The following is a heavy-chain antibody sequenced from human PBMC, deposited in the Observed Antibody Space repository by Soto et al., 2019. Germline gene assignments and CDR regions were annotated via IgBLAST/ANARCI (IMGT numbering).Heavy chain of an antibody. V-gene: IGHV4-39*01. CDR2: IYYSGTT. Sequence: SETLSLTCIVSGDSISSSSYYWVWIRQPPGKGLEWIGSIYYSGTTYYNPSLESRVTISIDTSKNQFSLKVSSLTAADTAVYYCAKSGPYDILTYWYFDLWGRGTLVTVSS. D-gene: IGHD3-9*01. CDR3: AKSGPYDILTYWYFDL. J-gene: IGHJ2*01. CDR1: GDSISSSSYY.